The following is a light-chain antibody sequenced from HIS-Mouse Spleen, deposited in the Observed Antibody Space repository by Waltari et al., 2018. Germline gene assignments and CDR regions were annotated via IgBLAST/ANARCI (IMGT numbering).Light chain of an antibody. CDR3: SSYTSSSTLVV. CDR1: SSDVGGYNY. Sequence: QSALTQPASVSGSPGQSITLSCTGTSSDVGGYNYVPWYQQHPGKAPKLMIYDVSNRPSGVSNRFSGSKSGNTASLTISGLQAEDEADYYCSSYTSSSTLVVFGGGTKLTVL. J-gene: IGLJ2*01. CDR2: DVS. V-gene: IGLV2-14*03.